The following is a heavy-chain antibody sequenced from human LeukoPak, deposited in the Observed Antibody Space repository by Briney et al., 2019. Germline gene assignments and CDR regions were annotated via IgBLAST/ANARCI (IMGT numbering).Heavy chain of an antibody. V-gene: IGHV3-53*01. CDR3: ARNDALGI. J-gene: IGHJ3*02. CDR1: GFTVSTNH. CDR2: IYYSGTT. Sequence: GGSLRLSCAASGFTVSTNHMTWVRQAPGKGLEWVSNIYYSGTTSYADSVRDRFTISRDNSKNTLYLQMNSLRTEDTAIYYCARNDALGIWGQGTMVAVSS.